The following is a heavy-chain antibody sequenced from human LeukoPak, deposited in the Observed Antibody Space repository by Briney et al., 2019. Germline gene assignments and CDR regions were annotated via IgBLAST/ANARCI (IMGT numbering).Heavy chain of an antibody. CDR2: ISSSSSYI. CDR3: ARDNTVTIPFDY. V-gene: IGHV3-21*01. J-gene: IGHJ4*02. D-gene: IGHD4-17*01. CDR1: GFTFSSYS. Sequence: GGSLRLSCAASGFTFSSYSMNWVRQAPGKGLEWVSSISSSSSYIYYADSVKGRFTISRDNAKNSLYLQMNSLRAEVTAVYYCARDNTVTIPFDYWGQGTLVTVSS.